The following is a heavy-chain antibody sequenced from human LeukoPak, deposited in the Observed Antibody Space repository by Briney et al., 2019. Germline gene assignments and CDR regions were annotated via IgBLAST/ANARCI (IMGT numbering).Heavy chain of an antibody. D-gene: IGHD4-17*01. V-gene: IGHV4-34*01. J-gene: IGHJ4*02. Sequence: KPSETLALTCAVYGGSFSGYFWSWIRQPPGKGPEWVGEINHSGSTNYNPSLKSRVTISVDTSKNQFSLKLSSVTAADTAVYYCARAGPTVTLTPFDYWGQGTLVTVSS. CDR1: GGSFSGYF. CDR2: INHSGST. CDR3: ARAGPTVTLTPFDY.